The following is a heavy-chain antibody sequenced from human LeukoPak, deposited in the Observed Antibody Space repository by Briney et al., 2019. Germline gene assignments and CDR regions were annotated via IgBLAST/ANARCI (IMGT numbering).Heavy chain of an antibody. J-gene: IGHJ3*02. V-gene: IGHV4-59*08. Sequence: SETLSLTCTVSGGSINSYYWSWIRQPPGKGLEWIGYIYYSGSTNYNPSLKSRVTISVDTSNNKFSLKLTSLTAADTAVYYCVRHLSAGRPAFDIWGQGTMVTVPS. CDR1: GGSINSYY. D-gene: IGHD2-15*01. CDR2: IYYSGST. CDR3: VRHLSAGRPAFDI.